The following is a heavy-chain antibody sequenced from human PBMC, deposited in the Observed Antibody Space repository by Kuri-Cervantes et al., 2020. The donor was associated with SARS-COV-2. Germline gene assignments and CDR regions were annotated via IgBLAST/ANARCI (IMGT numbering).Heavy chain of an antibody. J-gene: IGHJ4*03. D-gene: IGHD3-16*01. V-gene: IGHV4-39*01. CDR1: GGSISSSSYY. Sequence: GSLRLSCTVSGGSISSSSYYWGWDRRPPGKGREWIGSIYYGGSTYYNPSLKGRVTITADTSKNQFSLKLSSVTAADTAVYYCASHRWWGSLVAGPWYIDFWGQGTPVTVSS. CDR3: ASHRWWGSLVAGPWYIDF. CDR2: IYYGGST.